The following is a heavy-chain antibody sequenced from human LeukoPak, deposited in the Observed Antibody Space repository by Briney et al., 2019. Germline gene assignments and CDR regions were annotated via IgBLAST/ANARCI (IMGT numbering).Heavy chain of an antibody. CDR2: IIPIFGTA. CDR3: ARSRKRGDYGSSCDY. J-gene: IGHJ4*02. V-gene: IGHV1-69*06. Sequence: SVKVSCKASGGIFSSYAISWVRQAPGQGLEWMGGIIPIFGTANYAQKFQGRVTITADKSTSTAYMELSSLRSEDTAVYYCARSRKRGDYGSSCDYWGQGTLVTVSS. CDR1: GGIFSSYA. D-gene: IGHD3-10*01.